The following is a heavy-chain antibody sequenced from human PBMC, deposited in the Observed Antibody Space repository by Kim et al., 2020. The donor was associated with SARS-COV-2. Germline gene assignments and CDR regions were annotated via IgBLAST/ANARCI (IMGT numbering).Heavy chain of an antibody. CDR1: GGSISSSSYY. V-gene: IGHV4-39*01. D-gene: IGHD2-2*03. Sequence: SETLSLTCTVSGGSISSSSYYWGWIRQPPGKGLEWIGSIYYSGSTYYNPSLKSRVTISVDTSKNQFSLKLSSVTAADTAVYYCARALGIVVVPAAIWDYWGQGTLVTVSS. CDR3: ARALGIVVVPAAIWDY. J-gene: IGHJ4*02. CDR2: IYYSGST.